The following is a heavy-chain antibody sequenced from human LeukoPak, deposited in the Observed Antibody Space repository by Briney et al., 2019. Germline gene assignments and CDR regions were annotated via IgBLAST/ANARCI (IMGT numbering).Heavy chain of an antibody. D-gene: IGHD4-17*01. Sequence: GGSLRLSCAASGFTFSSYSMNWVRQAPGKGLEWVSSISSSSSYIYYADSVKGRFTISRDNAKNSLYLQMNSLRAEDTAVYYCARADYGDWALDVWGKGTTVTISS. CDR1: GFTFSSYS. J-gene: IGHJ6*04. CDR2: ISSSSSYI. V-gene: IGHV3-21*01. CDR3: ARADYGDWALDV.